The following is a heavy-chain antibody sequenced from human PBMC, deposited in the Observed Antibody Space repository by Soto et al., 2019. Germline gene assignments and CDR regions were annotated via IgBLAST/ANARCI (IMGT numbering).Heavy chain of an antibody. D-gene: IGHD2-15*01. CDR3: AKSPNPGSATPSYYGMDV. Sequence: ASVKVSCKASGYTFTSSGISWVRQAPGQGLEWLGWISTDNGNTNYAQHLQGRVSLTTDKSTSTAYMELSSLRSEDTAVYYCAKSPNPGSATPSYYGMDVWGLGTTVTVSS. V-gene: IGHV1-18*01. CDR2: ISTDNGNT. J-gene: IGHJ6*02. CDR1: GYTFTSSG.